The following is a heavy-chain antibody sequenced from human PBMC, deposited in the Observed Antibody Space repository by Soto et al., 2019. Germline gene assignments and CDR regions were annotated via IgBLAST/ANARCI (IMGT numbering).Heavy chain of an antibody. D-gene: IGHD4-17*01. V-gene: IGHV4-30-2*01. CDR3: ARATVTRYNWFDP. CDR1: GGSISSGGYS. J-gene: IGHJ5*02. CDR2: IYHSGST. Sequence: QLQLQESGSGLVKPSQTLSLTCAVSGGSISSGGYSWSWIRQPPGKGLEWIGYIYHSGSTYYNPSLKSRVTISVARSKNQFPLKLSSVTAADTAVYYCARATVTRYNWFDPWGQGTLVTVSS.